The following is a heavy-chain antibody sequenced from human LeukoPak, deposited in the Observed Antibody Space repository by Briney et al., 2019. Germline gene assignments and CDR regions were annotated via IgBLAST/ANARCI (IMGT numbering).Heavy chain of an antibody. CDR3: ARDQYSGYDLHWFDP. V-gene: IGHV4-61*01. Sequence: PSETLSLTCTVSGVSISSTRYYWGWIRQPPGKGLEWIGYIYYSGSTNYNPSLKSRVTISVDTSKNQFSLKLSSVTAADTAVYYCARDQYSGYDLHWFDPWGQGTLVTVSS. CDR2: IYYSGST. J-gene: IGHJ5*02. CDR1: GVSISSTRYY. D-gene: IGHD5-12*01.